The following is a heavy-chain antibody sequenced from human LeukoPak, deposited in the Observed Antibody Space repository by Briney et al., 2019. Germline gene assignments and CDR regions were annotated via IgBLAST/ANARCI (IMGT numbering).Heavy chain of an antibody. J-gene: IGHJ5*02. CDR1: GGSISSSSYY. Sequence: SETLSLTCTVSGGSISSSSYYWGWIRQPPGKGLEWIGSIYYSGSTYYNPSLKSRVTISVDTSKNQFSLKLSSVTAADTAVYYRARSGRDFNWFDPWGQGTLVTVSS. CDR3: ARSGRDFNWFDP. V-gene: IGHV4-39*07. D-gene: IGHD3/OR15-3a*01. CDR2: IYYSGST.